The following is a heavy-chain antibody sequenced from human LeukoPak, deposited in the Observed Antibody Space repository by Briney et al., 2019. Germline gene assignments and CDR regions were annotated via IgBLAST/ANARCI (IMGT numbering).Heavy chain of an antibody. CDR1: GGSIGSSSYY. D-gene: IGHD6-13*01. CDR3: ARSAAAGTL. J-gene: IGHJ4*02. CDR2: IYYSGST. V-gene: IGHV4-39*01. Sequence: SETLSLTCTVSGGSIGSSSYYWGWIRQPPGKGLEWIGSIYYSGSTYYNPSLKSRVTISVDTSKNQFSLKLSSVTAADTAVYYCARSAAAGTLWGQGTLVTVSS.